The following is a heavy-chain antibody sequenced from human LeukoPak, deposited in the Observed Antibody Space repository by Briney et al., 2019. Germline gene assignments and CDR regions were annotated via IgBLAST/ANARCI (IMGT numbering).Heavy chain of an antibody. D-gene: IGHD2-2*01. CDR2: MNPNSGNT. Sequence: VASVKVSCKASGYTFTSYDINWVRQATGQGLQWMGWMNPNSGNTGYAQKFQGRVTMTRNTSISTAYMELSSLRSEDTAVYYCVRGFKSSTSREAFDIWGQGTMVTVSS. CDR1: GYTFTSYD. J-gene: IGHJ3*02. V-gene: IGHV1-8*01. CDR3: VRGFKSSTSREAFDI.